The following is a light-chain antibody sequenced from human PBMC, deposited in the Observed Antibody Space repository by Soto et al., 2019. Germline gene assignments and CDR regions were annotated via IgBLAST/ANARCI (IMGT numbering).Light chain of an antibody. CDR2: DAS. V-gene: IGKV3-11*01. Sequence: EIALTQSPGTLSLSPGERATLSCRASQSVSSHFAWYQQKPGQAPRLLIYDASNRATGIPARFAGSGSGTEFTLTISSLEPEDFAVNYGQQRSSWPLTCGGGTKVEIK. CDR3: QQRSSWPLT. CDR1: QSVSSH. J-gene: IGKJ4*01.